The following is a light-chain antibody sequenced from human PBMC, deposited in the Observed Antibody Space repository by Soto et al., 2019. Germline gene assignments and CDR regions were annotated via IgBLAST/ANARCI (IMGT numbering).Light chain of an antibody. V-gene: IGKV3-20*01. CDR2: GAS. Sequence: EIVLKQSPATLSVSPGERATLSCRASQSVTNNYLAWYQQKPGQAPRLLIDGASSRATGIPDRFSGTGSGTDFTLTISRLEPEDFAVFYCQQYGNSPITFGQGTLPEIK. CDR1: QSVTNNY. J-gene: IGKJ5*01. CDR3: QQYGNSPIT.